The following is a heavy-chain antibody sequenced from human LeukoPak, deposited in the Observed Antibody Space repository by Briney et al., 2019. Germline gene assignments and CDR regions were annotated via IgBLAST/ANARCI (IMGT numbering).Heavy chain of an antibody. CDR2: IIPIFGTA. J-gene: IGHJ4*02. Sequence: ASVKVSCKASGGTFSSYAISWVRQAPGQGLEWMGGIIPIFGTANYAQKFQGRVTITADKSTSTAYMELSSLRSEDTAVYYCAIEYSSSSVYFDYWGQGTLVTVSS. CDR1: GGTFSSYA. D-gene: IGHD6-6*01. CDR3: AIEYSSSSVYFDY. V-gene: IGHV1-69*06.